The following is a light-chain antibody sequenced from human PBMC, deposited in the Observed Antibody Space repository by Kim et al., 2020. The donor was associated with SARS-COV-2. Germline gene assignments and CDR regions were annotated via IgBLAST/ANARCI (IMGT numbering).Light chain of an antibody. J-gene: IGLJ2*01. Sequence: GQSLTLSCPGTSRDVGSYNCVSWYQQHPGKAPKLMIYDVSNRPSGVSNRFSGSKSGNTASLTISGLQAEDEADYYCSSYTSSSTRVFGGGTQLTVL. V-gene: IGLV2-14*03. CDR2: DVS. CDR3: SSYTSSSTRV. CDR1: SRDVGSYNC.